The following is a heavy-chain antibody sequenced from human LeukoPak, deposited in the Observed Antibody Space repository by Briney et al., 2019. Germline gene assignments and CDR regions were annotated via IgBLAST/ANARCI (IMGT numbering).Heavy chain of an antibody. CDR1: GFTFSNYA. CDR2: ISYDGTYK. D-gene: IGHD4-17*01. J-gene: IGHJ4*02. Sequence: GGSLRLSCAASGFTFSNYALHWVRQAPGKGREWVAIISYDGTYKNFADSVKGRFTISRDNSKNTLFLQMNSLRAEDTALYYCARDDYGDKRIKNLFDYWGQGTLVTVSS. V-gene: IGHV3-30-3*01. CDR3: ARDDYGDKRIKNLFDY.